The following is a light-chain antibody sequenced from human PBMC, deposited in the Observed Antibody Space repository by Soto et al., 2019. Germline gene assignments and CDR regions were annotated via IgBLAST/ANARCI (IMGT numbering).Light chain of an antibody. CDR1: QSVSSN. Sequence: EIEMTQSQATLSVSPGERATLSCRARQSVSSNLAWYQQKPGQAPRLLIYGASTRATGIPARFSGSGSGTEFTLTISSLQSEDFATYYCQQSYSTPLTFGGGTEVDIK. CDR2: GAS. V-gene: IGKV3-15*01. CDR3: QQSYSTPLT. J-gene: IGKJ4*01.